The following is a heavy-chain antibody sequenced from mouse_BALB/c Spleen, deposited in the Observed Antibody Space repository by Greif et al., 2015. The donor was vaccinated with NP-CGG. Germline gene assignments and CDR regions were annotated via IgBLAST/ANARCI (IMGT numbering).Heavy chain of an antibody. Sequence: EVQLQESGGVRVGPGGIVNVSCRACGCNIKDYYMLWVKQRPEQGLDWLGWSDLENGTSMCDSKFGGKVSITADTSSNTPSLQLSSLTPEGTAVYYCAREFAHWCQGTLVTVSA. CDR1: GCNIKDYY. V-gene: IGHV14-1*02. CDR2: SDLENGTS. J-gene: IGHJ3*01. CDR3: AREFAH.